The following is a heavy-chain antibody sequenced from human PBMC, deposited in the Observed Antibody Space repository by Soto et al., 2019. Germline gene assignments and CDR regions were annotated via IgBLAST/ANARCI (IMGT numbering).Heavy chain of an antibody. CDR2: ISYDGSNE. CDR3: ARFAVPVSVNDCVDI. D-gene: IGHD6-19*01. V-gene: IGHV3-30*04. Sequence: QVHLVESGGGVVQPGTSLRLSCEASGFTFNTYAMHWVRQAPGKGLEWVAAISYDGSNEYYADSVKGRFTISRENSKSTLHLQMNSLRPVETAVYYCARFAVPVSVNDCVDIWGQGTVVAVSS. CDR1: GFTFNTYA. J-gene: IGHJ3*02.